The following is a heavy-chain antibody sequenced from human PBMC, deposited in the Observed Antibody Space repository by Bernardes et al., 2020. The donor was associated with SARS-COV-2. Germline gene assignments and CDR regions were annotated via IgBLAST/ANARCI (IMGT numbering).Heavy chain of an antibody. CDR2: INPNSGGT. J-gene: IGHJ6*02. V-gene: IGHV1-2*02. CDR1: GYTFTGYY. CDR3: ARAFPYGSGSSNGMDV. Sequence: ASVKVSCKASGYTFTGYYMHWVRQAPGQGLEWMGWINPNSGGTNYAQKFQGRVTMTRDTSISTAYMELSRLGSDDTAVYYCARAFPYGSGSSNGMDVWGQGTTVTVSS. D-gene: IGHD3-10*01.